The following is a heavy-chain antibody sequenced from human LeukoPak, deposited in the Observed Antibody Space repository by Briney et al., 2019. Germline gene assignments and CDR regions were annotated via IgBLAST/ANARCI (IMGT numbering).Heavy chain of an antibody. CDR2: ITPIFGTA. CDR3: ARTTTVTPLYYYYMDV. V-gene: IGHV1-69*05. J-gene: IGHJ6*03. D-gene: IGHD4-11*01. Sequence: SVKVSCKASGGTFSSYAIRWVRQAPGQGLEWMGGITPIFGTANYAQKFQGRVTITTDESTSTAYMELSSLRSEDTAVYYCARTTTVTPLYYYYMDVWGKGTMVTVSS. CDR1: GGTFSSYA.